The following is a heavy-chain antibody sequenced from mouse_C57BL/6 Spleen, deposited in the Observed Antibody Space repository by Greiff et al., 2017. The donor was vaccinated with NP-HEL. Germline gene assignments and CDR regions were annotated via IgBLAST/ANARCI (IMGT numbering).Heavy chain of an antibody. CDR3: ARGDYYGSSYGY. CDR1: GYTFTSYG. D-gene: IGHD1-1*01. Sequence: VQLQESGAELARPGASVKLSCKASGYTFTSYGISWVKQRTGQGLEWIGEIYPRSGNTYYNEKFKGKATLTADKSSSTAYMELRSLTSEDSAVYFCARGDYYGSSYGYWGQGTTLTVSS. CDR2: IYPRSGNT. J-gene: IGHJ2*01. V-gene: IGHV1-81*01.